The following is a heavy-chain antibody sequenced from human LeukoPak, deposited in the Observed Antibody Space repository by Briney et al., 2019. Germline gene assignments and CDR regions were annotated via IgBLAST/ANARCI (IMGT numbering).Heavy chain of an antibody. J-gene: IGHJ4*02. CDR3: ARDGSGSADVDFDY. V-gene: IGHV3-21*01. CDR1: GFTFSSYS. D-gene: IGHD3-10*01. CDR2: ISSSSSYI. Sequence: GGSLRLSCVASGFTFSSYSMNWVRQAPGKGLEWVSSISSSSSYIYYADSVKGRFTISRDNAKNSLYLQMNSLRAEDTAVYYCARDGSGSADVDFDYWGQGTLVTVSS.